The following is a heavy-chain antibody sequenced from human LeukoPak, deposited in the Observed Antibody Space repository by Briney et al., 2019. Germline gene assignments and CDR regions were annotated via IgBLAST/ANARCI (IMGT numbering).Heavy chain of an antibody. V-gene: IGHV3-30*04. CDR1: GFTFSSYA. D-gene: IGHD5-18*01. CDR3: TTDWLTESYGYIKNYFDY. J-gene: IGHJ4*02. Sequence: GRSLRLSCAASGFTFSSYAMQWLRQAPGKGLEGVAVISYDGSNKYYADSVKGRFTISRDNSKNTLYLQMNSTKAEDTAAYYCTTDWLTESYGYIKNYFDYWGQGTLVTVSS. CDR2: ISYDGSNK.